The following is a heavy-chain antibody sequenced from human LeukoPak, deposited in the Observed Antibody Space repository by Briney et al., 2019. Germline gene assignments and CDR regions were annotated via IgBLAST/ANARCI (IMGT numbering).Heavy chain of an antibody. CDR1: NGAVKNYY. Sequence: PSETLSLTCSVSNGAVKNYYWTWIRQPPGQGLEWIGNFLYSGTTTYRASLDSRLIISVDNSKNTVSLRLFSATAADTAVYYCATLVYSGSRYHFDTWGQGTLVTVSS. CDR2: FLYSGTT. CDR3: ATLVYSGSRYHFDT. V-gene: IGHV4-59*02. D-gene: IGHD1-26*01. J-gene: IGHJ4*02.